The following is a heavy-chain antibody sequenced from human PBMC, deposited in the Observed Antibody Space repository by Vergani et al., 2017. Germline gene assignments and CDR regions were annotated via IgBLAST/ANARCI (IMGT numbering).Heavy chain of an antibody. CDR2: ISGSGGST. D-gene: IGHD5-12*01. Sequence: EVQLLESGGGLVQPGGSLRLSCVASGFTFSTYAMSWVRQAPGKGLEWVSGISGSGGSTDYTDSVKGRFTISRDISKNRLYLQMNSLRAEDTAVYYCAKDHSGYDYGYFDYWGQGTLVTVSS. J-gene: IGHJ4*02. V-gene: IGHV3-23*01. CDR3: AKDHSGYDYGYFDY. CDR1: GFTFSTYA.